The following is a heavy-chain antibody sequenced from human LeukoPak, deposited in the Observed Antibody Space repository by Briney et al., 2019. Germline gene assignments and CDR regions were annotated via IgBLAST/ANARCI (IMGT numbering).Heavy chain of an antibody. D-gene: IGHD3-10*01. CDR2: ISGSGGST. V-gene: IGHV3-23*01. J-gene: IGHJ4*02. Sequence: PGGSLRPSCAASGFTFSSYAMSWVRQAPGKGLEWVSAISGSGGSTYYADSVKGRFTISRDNSKNTLYLQMNSLRAEDTAVYYCAKDPLWFGELLFYFDYWGQGTLVTVSS. CDR1: GFTFSSYA. CDR3: AKDPLWFGELLFYFDY.